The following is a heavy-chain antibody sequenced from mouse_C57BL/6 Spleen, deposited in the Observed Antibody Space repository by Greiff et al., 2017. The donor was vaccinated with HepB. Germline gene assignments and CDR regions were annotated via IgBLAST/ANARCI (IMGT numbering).Heavy chain of an antibody. CDR2: INPYNGGT. Sequence: VQLQQSGPVLVKPGASVKMSCKASGYTFTDYYMNWVKQSHGKSLEWIGVINPYNGGTSYNQKFKGKATLTVDKSSSTAYMELNSLTSEDSAVYYCARYETNYDYAMDYWGQGTSVTVSS. D-gene: IGHD2-4*01. J-gene: IGHJ4*01. CDR1: GYTFTDYY. V-gene: IGHV1-19*01. CDR3: ARYETNYDYAMDY.